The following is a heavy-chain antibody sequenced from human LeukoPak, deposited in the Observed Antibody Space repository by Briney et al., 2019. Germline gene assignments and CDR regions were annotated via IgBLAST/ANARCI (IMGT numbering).Heavy chain of an antibody. V-gene: IGHV4-30-4*01. D-gene: IGHD7-27*01. CDR3: ARSRTGYYFDY. CDR1: GGSISSDYFY. Sequence: SETLSLTCTVSGGSISSDYFYWTWIRQPPGKGLEWIGYVYSSGSTYYNPSLNSRITMSADTSKNQFSLKLSSVTAADTAVYSCARSRTGYYFDYWGQGTLVTVSS. CDR2: VYSSGST. J-gene: IGHJ4*02.